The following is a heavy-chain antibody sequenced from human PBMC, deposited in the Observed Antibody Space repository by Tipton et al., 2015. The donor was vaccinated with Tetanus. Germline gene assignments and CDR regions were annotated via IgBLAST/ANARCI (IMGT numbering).Heavy chain of an antibody. V-gene: IGHV3-7*01. CDR1: GFPSTLSFSRYA. CDR3: ARLRVYCSTACYSREDY. J-gene: IGHJ4*02. D-gene: IGHD2/OR15-2a*01. CDR2: IKEDGSEM. Sequence: SLRLSCIASGFPSTLSFSRYAMTWVRQAPRKGLEWVANIKEDGSEMYYADSVKGRFTISRDNARNSLSVHMNSLTAEDTAVYYCARLRVYCSTACYSREDYWGQGTLVTVSS.